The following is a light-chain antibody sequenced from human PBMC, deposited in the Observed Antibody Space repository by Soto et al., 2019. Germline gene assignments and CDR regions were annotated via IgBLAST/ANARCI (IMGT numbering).Light chain of an antibody. Sequence: QSALTQPRSVSGSPGQSVTISCTGTSSDVGGYNYVSWYQQHPGKAPKLMIYDVSKRPSGVPDRFCGSKSGNTASLTISGLQAEDEADYYCCSYAGSYTFDVVFGGGTKLTVL. J-gene: IGLJ2*01. CDR2: DVS. CDR3: CSYAGSYTFDVV. V-gene: IGLV2-11*01. CDR1: SSDVGGYNY.